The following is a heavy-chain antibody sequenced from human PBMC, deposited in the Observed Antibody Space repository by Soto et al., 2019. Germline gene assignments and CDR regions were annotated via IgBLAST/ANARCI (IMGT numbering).Heavy chain of an antibody. J-gene: IGHJ4*02. CDR2: IIPIFGTA. Sequence: ASVKVSCKASGGTFSSYAISWVRHAPGQGLEWMGGIIPIFGTANYAQKFQGRVTITADESTSTAYMELSSLRSEDTAVYYCARDKGLVETRWLHKRGFDYWGQGTLVTVSS. CDR3: ARDKGLVETRWLHKRGFDY. CDR1: GGTFSSYA. V-gene: IGHV1-69*13. D-gene: IGHD5-12*01.